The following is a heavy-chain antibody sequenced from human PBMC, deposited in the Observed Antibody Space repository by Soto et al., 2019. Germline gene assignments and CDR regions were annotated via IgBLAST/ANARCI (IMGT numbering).Heavy chain of an antibody. D-gene: IGHD3-9*01. V-gene: IGHV4-39*01. CDR3: ARHRYFDWLKRVKDPLDI. CDR1: GCSISSSNYY. J-gene: IGHJ3*02. Sequence: PSETLSLTCTVSGCSISSSNYYWCWIRQPPGKGLEWIGSIYYSGSTYYNPSLKSRVTISVDTSKNQFSLKLSSVTAADTAVYYFARHRYFDWLKRVKDPLDIWGQGKMVPVSS. CDR2: IYYSGST.